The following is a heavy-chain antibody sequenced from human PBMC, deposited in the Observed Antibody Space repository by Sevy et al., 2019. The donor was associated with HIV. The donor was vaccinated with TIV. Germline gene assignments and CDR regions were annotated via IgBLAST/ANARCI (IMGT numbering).Heavy chain of an antibody. Sequence: GGSLRLSCAASGFTFSMYGMHWVRQAPGKGLEWVALIWYDGSNKYYVDSVKGRFTISRDNSKNTLYLQMNSLRAEDTAVYYCARGRDYGNLDYWGQGTLVNVSS. D-gene: IGHD4-17*01. V-gene: IGHV3-33*01. CDR2: IWYDGSNK. J-gene: IGHJ4*02. CDR1: GFTFSMYG. CDR3: ARGRDYGNLDY.